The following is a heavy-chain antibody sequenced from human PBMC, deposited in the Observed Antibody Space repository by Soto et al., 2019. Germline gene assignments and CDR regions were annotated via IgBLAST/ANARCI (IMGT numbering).Heavy chain of an antibody. V-gene: IGHV4-30-4*01. CDR2: IYYSGST. D-gene: IGHD2-21*02. J-gene: IGHJ5*02. CDR1: GGSISSGDYY. CDR3: ARAYCGGDCSNWFDP. Sequence: PSETLSLTCTVSGGSISSGDYYWSWIRQPPGKGLEWIGYIYYSGSTYYNPSLKSRVTISVDTSKNQFSLKLSSVTAADTAVYYCARAYCGGDCSNWFDPWGQGTLVTVTS.